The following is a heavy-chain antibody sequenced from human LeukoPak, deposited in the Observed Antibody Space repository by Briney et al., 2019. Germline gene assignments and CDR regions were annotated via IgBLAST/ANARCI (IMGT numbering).Heavy chain of an antibody. J-gene: IGHJ3*02. CDR1: GFTFSNAW. CDR2: INWNGGST. Sequence: GGSLRLSCAASGFTFSNAWMSWVRQAPGKGLEWVSGINWNGGSTGYTDSVKGRFTISRDNAKNSLYLQMNSLRAGDTAVYYCARGLTGDLAFDIWGQGTMVTVSS. V-gene: IGHV3-20*04. D-gene: IGHD1-20*01. CDR3: ARGLTGDLAFDI.